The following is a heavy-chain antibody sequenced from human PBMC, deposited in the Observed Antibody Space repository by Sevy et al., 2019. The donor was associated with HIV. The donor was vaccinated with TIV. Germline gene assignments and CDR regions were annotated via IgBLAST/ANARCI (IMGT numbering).Heavy chain of an antibody. CDR1: GFTLSCYW. CDR2: INQDGNKK. CDR3: VRAMAAAQSY. J-gene: IGHJ4*02. V-gene: IGHV3-7*01. D-gene: IGHD6-13*01. Sequence: GSLRLSCAASGFTLSCYWVNWVRQAPGKGLEWVANINQDGNKKYYVDSVKGRFTISRDNIMNSVHLQMNSLRAEDTAVYYCVRAMAAAQSYWGQGALVTVSS.